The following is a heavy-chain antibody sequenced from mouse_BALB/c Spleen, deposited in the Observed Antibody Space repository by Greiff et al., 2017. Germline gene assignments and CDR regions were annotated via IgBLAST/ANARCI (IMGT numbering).Heavy chain of an antibody. D-gene: IGHD4-1*02. Sequence: EVQRVESGGGLVQPGGSRKLSCAASGFTFSSFGMHWVRQAPEKGLEWVAYISSGSSTIYYADTVKGRFTISRDNPKNTLFLQMTSLRSEDTAMYYCARFSNFFAYWGQGTLVTVSA. CDR2: ISSGSSTI. CDR3: ARFSNFFAY. CDR1: GFTFSSFG. J-gene: IGHJ3*01. V-gene: IGHV5-17*02.